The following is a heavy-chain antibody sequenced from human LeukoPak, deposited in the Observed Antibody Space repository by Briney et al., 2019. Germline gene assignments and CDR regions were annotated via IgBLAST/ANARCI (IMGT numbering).Heavy chain of an antibody. J-gene: IGHJ3*02. CDR2: INWNSGSI. V-gene: IGHV3-9*01. Sequence: GGSLRLSCAASGFTFDDYAMHWVRQAPGKGLEWVSGINWNSGSIGYADSVKGRFTISRDNAKNSLYLQMNSLRAEDTAVYYCARDLITVGLLYAFDIWGQGTMVTVSS. CDR3: ARDLITVGLLYAFDI. D-gene: IGHD3-16*01. CDR1: GFTFDDYA.